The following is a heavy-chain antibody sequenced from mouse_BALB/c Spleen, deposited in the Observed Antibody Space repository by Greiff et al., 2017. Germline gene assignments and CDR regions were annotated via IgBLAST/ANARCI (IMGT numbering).Heavy chain of an antibody. CDR1: GFTFTDYY. J-gene: IGHJ4*01. CDR2: IRNKANGYTT. CDR3: AREYGSSYDYAMDY. D-gene: IGHD1-1*01. V-gene: IGHV7-3*02. Sequence: EVHLVESGGGLVQPGGSLRLSCATSGFTFTDYYMSWVPQPPGKALEWLGFIRNKANGYTTEYSASVKGRFTISRDNSQSILYLQMNTLRAEDSATYYCAREYGSSYDYAMDYWGQGTSVTVSS.